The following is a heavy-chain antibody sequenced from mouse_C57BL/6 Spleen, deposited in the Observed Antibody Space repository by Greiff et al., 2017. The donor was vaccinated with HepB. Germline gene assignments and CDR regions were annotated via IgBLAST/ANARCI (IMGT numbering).Heavy chain of an antibody. V-gene: IGHV1-66*01. CDR2: IYPGSGNT. Sequence: VQLQQSGPELVKPGASVKISCKASGYSFTSYYIHWVKQRPGQGLEWIGWIYPGSGNTKYNEKFKGKATLTADTSSSTAYMQLSSLTSEDSAVYYCARGGLLGPFDYWGQGTTLTVSS. J-gene: IGHJ2*01. CDR3: ARGGLLGPFDY. D-gene: IGHD1-1*01. CDR1: GYSFTSYY.